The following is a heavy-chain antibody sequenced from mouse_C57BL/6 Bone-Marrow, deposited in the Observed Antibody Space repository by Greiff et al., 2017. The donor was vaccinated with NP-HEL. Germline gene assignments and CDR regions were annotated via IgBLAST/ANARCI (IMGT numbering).Heavy chain of an antibody. CDR1: GFTFSSYA. J-gene: IGHJ3*01. V-gene: IGHV5-4*01. Sequence: EVQVVESGGGLVKPGGSLKLSCAASGFTFSSYAMSWVRQTPEKRLEWVATISDGGSYTYYPDNVKGRFTISRDNAKNNLYLQMSHLKSEDTAMYYCARDRGTTVVAPFAYWGQGTLVTVSA. CDR3: ARDRGTTVVAPFAY. CDR2: ISDGGSYT. D-gene: IGHD1-1*01.